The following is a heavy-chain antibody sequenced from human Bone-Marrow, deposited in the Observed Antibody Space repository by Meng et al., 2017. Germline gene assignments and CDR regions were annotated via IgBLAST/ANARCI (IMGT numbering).Heavy chain of an antibody. CDR2: INHSGST. CDR3: ARGTVVVPAEDHYSGYVFDY. CDR1: GGSFSGYY. V-gene: IGHV4-34*01. Sequence: GGAGLLVPSEHLSPTWPYFGGSFSGYYRSWIRQPPGKGLEWIGEINHSGSTNYNPSLKSRVTISVDTSKNQFSLKLSSVTAADTAVYYCARGTVVVPAEDHYSGYVFDYWGQGTLVTVSS. J-gene: IGHJ4*02. D-gene: IGHD2-2*01.